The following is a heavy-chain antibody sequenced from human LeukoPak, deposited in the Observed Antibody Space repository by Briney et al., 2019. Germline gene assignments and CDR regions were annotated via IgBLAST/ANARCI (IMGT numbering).Heavy chain of an antibody. CDR1: GYTFTGYY. D-gene: IGHD6-13*01. J-gene: IGHJ4*02. V-gene: IGHV1-2*02. Sequence: ASVKVSCKAFGYTFTGYYMHWVRQAPGQGLEWMGWFNPNSGGTNYAQKFQGRVTMTRDTSISTAYMELSRLRSDDTAVYHCATIAAAGTGIGYFDYWGQGTLVTVSS. CDR3: ATIAAAGTGIGYFDY. CDR2: FNPNSGGT.